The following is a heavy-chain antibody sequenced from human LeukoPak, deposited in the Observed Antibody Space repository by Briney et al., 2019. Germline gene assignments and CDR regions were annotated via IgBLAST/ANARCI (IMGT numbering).Heavy chain of an antibody. CDR1: GFTFSSYS. V-gene: IGHV3-21*01. CDR2: ISSSSSYI. Sequence: GGSLRLSCAASGFTFSSYSMNWVRQAPGKGLEWVSSISSSSSYIYYADSVKGRFTISRDNAKNSLYLQMNSLRAEDTAVYYRARDFPYYYDSSGVSDYWGQGTLVTVSS. D-gene: IGHD3-22*01. J-gene: IGHJ4*02. CDR3: ARDFPYYYDSSGVSDY.